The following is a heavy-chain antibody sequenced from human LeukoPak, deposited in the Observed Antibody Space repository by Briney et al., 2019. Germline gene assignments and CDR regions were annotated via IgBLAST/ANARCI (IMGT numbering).Heavy chain of an antibody. CDR2: IRSKANSYAT. J-gene: IGHJ4*02. Sequence: PGGSLRLSCAASGFTFSGSAMHWVRQASGKGLEWVGRIRSKANSYATAYAASVKGRFTISRDDSKNTAYLQMNSPKTEDTAVYYCAREREVMGTTSDWGQGTLVTVSS. CDR3: AREREVMGTTSD. CDR1: GFTFSGSA. V-gene: IGHV3-73*01. D-gene: IGHD4-11*01.